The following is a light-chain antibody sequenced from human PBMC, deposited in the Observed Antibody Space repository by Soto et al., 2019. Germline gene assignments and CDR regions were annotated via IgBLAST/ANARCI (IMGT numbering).Light chain of an antibody. CDR1: EDISKH. Sequence: IQMTQSPSSLSASVGDRVTITCQASEDISKHLNWHQQKPGKAPKLLIYDASSFQTGVPSRFSGSGSATHFTFTISSLQPEDIATYYCQQYDNLLPITFGQGTRLEIK. CDR3: QQYDNLLPIT. J-gene: IGKJ5*01. CDR2: DAS. V-gene: IGKV1-33*01.